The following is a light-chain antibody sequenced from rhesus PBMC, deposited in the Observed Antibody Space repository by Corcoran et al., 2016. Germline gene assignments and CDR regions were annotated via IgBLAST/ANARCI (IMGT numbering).Light chain of an antibody. CDR3: GQGTHWPPYS. CDR1: QSLVHSNGNTY. Sequence: DVVMTQSPLSLPITPGQPASISCRPSQSLVHSNGNTYLSWYQQKPGQPPRLLIYKVSNRDSGVPDRFSGSGAGTDVTLTISRVEAEGVGFYYCGQGTHWPPYSFGQGTKVEIK. V-gene: IGKV2-64*01. J-gene: IGKJ2*01. CDR2: KVS.